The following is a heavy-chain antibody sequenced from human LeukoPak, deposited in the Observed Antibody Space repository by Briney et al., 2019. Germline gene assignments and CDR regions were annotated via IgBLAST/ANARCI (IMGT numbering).Heavy chain of an antibody. CDR3: AKVPAGNKVEY. Sequence: PGGSLRLSCAASGVTFTNYAMTWVGQAPGKALEWVSGISISGGSTDYADSVKGRFTISRDNSKNTLYLQMNSLRAEDTAVYYCAKVPAGNKVEYWGQGTLVTVSS. D-gene: IGHD6-19*01. CDR1: GVTFTNYA. CDR2: ISISGGST. J-gene: IGHJ4*02. V-gene: IGHV3-23*01.